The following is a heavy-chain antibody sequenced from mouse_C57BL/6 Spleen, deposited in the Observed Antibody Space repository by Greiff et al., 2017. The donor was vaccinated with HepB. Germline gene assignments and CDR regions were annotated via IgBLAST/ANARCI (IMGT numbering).Heavy chain of an antibody. CDR2: IDPETGGT. V-gene: IGHV1-15*01. Sequence: VKLMESGAELVRPGASVTLSCKASGYTFTDYEMHWVKQTPVHGLEWIGAIDPETGGTAYNQKFKGKAILTADKSSSTAYMELRSLTSEDSAVYYCTRFITLDYWGQGTTLTVSS. CDR3: TRFITLDY. D-gene: IGHD1-1*01. CDR1: GYTFTDYE. J-gene: IGHJ2*01.